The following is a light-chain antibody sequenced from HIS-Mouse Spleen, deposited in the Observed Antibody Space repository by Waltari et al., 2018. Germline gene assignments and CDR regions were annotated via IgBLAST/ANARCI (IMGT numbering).Light chain of an antibody. CDR1: QGISSY. Sequence: AIRMTQSPSSFSASTGDRVTITCRASQGISSYLAWYQQKPGKAPKRLIYAASTLQSGVPSRFSGSGSVTDFTLTISCLQSEDFATYYCQQYYSYRFTFGPGTKVDIK. CDR3: QQYYSYRFT. CDR2: AAS. J-gene: IGKJ3*01. V-gene: IGKV1-8*01.